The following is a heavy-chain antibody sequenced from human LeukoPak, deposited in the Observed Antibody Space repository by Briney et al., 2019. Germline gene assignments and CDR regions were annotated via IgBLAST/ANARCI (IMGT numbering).Heavy chain of an antibody. Sequence: SETLSLTCTVSGGSISSSSYYWGWIHQPPGKGLEWIGSIYYSGSTYYNPSLKSRVTISVDTSKNQFSLKLSSVTAADTAVYYCARGPPLVVPAASNWFDPWGQGTLVTVSS. J-gene: IGHJ5*02. V-gene: IGHV4-39*07. D-gene: IGHD2-2*01. CDR3: ARGPPLVVPAASNWFDP. CDR2: IYYSGST. CDR1: GGSISSSSYY.